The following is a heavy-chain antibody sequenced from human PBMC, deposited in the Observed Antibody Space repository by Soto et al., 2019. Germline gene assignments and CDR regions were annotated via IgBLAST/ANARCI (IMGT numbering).Heavy chain of an antibody. CDR3: AREYSSSRYFDY. CDR1: GFTFSSSW. CDR2: INSDGSST. D-gene: IGHD6-13*01. V-gene: IGHV3-74*01. J-gene: IGHJ4*02. Sequence: GGSLRLSCAASGFTFSSSWIHWVRQAPGKGLVWVSRINSDGSSTSYADSVKGRFTISRDNAKNTLYLQMNSLRAEDTAVYYCAREYSSSRYFDYWGQGTLVTVSS.